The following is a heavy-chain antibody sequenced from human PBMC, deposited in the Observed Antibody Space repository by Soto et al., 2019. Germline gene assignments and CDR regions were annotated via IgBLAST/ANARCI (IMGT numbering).Heavy chain of an antibody. CDR2: IYYSGST. CDR1: GGSISGSSYY. CDR3: ARHFGSGSYYSLSYYYYGMDV. J-gene: IGHJ6*02. Sequence: SETLSLTCTVSGGSISGSSYYWGWIRQPPGKGLEWIGSIYYSGSTYYNPSLKSRVTISVDTSKNQFSLKLSSVTAADTAVYYCARHFGSGSYYSLSYYYYGMDVWGQGTTVTVSS. V-gene: IGHV4-39*01. D-gene: IGHD3-10*01.